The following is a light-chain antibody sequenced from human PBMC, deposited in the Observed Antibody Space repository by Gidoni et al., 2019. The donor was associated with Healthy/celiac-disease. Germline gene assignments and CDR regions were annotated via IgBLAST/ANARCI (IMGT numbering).Light chain of an antibody. J-gene: IGKJ2*01. Sequence: DIVLTHSPDPLPVSLGERATINCKSSQSVLYSSNNKNYLAWYQQKAGQPPKLLIYWASTRESGVPDRFSGSGSGTDFTLTISSLQAEDVAVYYCQQYYNTPYTFGQGTKLEIK. CDR2: WAS. CDR3: QQYYNTPYT. V-gene: IGKV4-1*01. CDR1: QSVLYSSNNKNY.